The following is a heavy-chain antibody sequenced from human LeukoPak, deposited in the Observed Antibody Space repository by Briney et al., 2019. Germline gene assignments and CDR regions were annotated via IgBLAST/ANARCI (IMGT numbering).Heavy chain of an antibody. CDR1: GYTFTGYY. V-gene: IGHV1-2*02. Sequence: VASVKVSCKASGYTFTGYYMHWVRQAPGQGLEWMGWINPNSGGTNYAQKFQGRVTMTRDTSISTAYMELSRLRSDDTAVYYCARDLNYYDSSGYFSWFDPWGQGTLVTVSS. J-gene: IGHJ5*02. D-gene: IGHD3-22*01. CDR3: ARDLNYYDSSGYFSWFDP. CDR2: INPNSGGT.